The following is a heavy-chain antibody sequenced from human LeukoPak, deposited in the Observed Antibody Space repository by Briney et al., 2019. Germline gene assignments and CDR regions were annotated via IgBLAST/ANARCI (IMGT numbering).Heavy chain of an antibody. D-gene: IGHD6-13*01. CDR3: AKVKSYSTYYFDF. CDR2: ISGSGGST. CDR1: GFTFTTYD. J-gene: IGHJ4*02. V-gene: IGHV3-23*01. Sequence: PGGSLRLSCAASGFTFTTYDMSWVRQAPGKGLEWVSVISGSGGSTNYADSVKGRFTISRDNSKNTLYPQMNSLRAEDTAVYYCAKVKSYSTYYFDFWGQGTLVTVSS.